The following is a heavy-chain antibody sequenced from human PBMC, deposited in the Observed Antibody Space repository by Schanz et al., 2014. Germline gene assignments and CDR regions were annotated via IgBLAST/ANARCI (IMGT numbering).Heavy chain of an antibody. CDR1: GFTFSSYG. V-gene: IGHV3-33*01. CDR2: IWYDGSNK. Sequence: QVQLVESGGGVVQPGRSLRLSCAASGFTFSSYGMHWVRQAPGKGLEWVAVIWYDGSNKYYADSVKGRFTISRDNSKNTLCLQMNSLRAEDTAVYYCARVALPGYSSPRDAFDIWGQGTMVTVSS. D-gene: IGHD5-18*01. CDR3: ARVALPGYSSPRDAFDI. J-gene: IGHJ3*02.